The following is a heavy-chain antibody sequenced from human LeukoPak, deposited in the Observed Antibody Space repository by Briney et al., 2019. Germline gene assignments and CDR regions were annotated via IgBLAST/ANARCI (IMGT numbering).Heavy chain of an antibody. J-gene: IGHJ3*02. V-gene: IGHV3-21*01. CDR3: ARVVGIVVVPAAMPGAFDI. Sequence: GGSLRLSCAASGFTFNSHSMNWVRQAPGKGLEWVSSISGSSYYIYYADSVKGRFTISRDNAKNSLYLQMDSLRAEDTALYYCARVVGIVVVPAAMPGAFDIWGQGTMVTVSS. CDR2: ISGSSYYI. CDR1: GFTFNSHS. D-gene: IGHD2-2*01.